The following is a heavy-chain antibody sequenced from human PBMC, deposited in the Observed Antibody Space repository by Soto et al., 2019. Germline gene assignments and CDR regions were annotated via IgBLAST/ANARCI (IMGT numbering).Heavy chain of an antibody. CDR3: ARFTYSSRGLRWFDP. V-gene: IGHV5-51*01. J-gene: IGHJ5*02. CDR2: IYPGDSDT. Sequence: GESLKISCKGSGYSFTSYWIGWVRQMPGKGLEWMGIIYPGDSDTRYSPSFQGQVTISADKSISTAYLQWSSLKASDTAMYYCARFTYSSRGLRWFDPWGQGTLVTVSS. D-gene: IGHD6-13*01. CDR1: GYSFTSYW.